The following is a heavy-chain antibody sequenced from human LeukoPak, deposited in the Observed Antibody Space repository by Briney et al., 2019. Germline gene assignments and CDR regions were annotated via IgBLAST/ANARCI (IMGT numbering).Heavy chain of an antibody. CDR3: AKPPGLRRLDP. V-gene: IGHV3-23*01. D-gene: IGHD5-12*01. Sequence: GGSLRLSCAASGFTFSSYVMHWVRQAPGKGLAWVSGINNSGGSTYYADSVKGRFTISRDNSKNTLYLQMNSLRAEDTAVYYCAKPPGLRRLDPWGQGTLVTVSS. CDR2: INNSGGST. J-gene: IGHJ5*02. CDR1: GFTFSSYV.